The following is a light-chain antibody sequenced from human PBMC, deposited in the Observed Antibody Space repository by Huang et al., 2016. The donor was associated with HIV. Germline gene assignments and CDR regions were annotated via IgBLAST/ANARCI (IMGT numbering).Light chain of an antibody. Sequence: DTVMTQTPATLSVSPGARATLSCRASQSVGSKLAWFQQKPGQAPRLLIHGASTRATGIPARFSGSGSETEFTRTISSLQSEDFAVYYCQQYNNWPYTFGQGTKLEIK. V-gene: IGKV3-15*01. CDR2: GAS. J-gene: IGKJ2*01. CDR1: QSVGSK. CDR3: QQYNNWPYT.